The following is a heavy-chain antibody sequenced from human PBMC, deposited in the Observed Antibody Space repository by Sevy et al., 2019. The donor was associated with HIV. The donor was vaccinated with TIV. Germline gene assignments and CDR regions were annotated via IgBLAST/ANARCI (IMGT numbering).Heavy chain of an antibody. CDR1: GYTFTSYG. D-gene: IGHD6-6*01. V-gene: IGHV1-18*01. J-gene: IGHJ4*02. Sequence: ASVKVSCKASGYTFTSYGISWVRQAPGQGLEWMGWISAYNGNTNYAQKLQGRVTMTTDTSTSTAYMELRSLRSDDTAVYYCVRVGIAARDDYYFDYWGQGTLVTVSS. CDR3: VRVGIAARDDYYFDY. CDR2: ISAYNGNT.